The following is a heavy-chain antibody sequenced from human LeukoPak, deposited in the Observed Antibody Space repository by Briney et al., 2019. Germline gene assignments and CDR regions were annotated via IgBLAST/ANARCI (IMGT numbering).Heavy chain of an antibody. CDR2: INHSGST. CDR3: ARAYVDTAMVLHVGATVDYYYYMDV. J-gene: IGHJ6*03. Sequence: SETLSLTCAVYGGSFGGYYWSWIRQPPGKGLEWIGEINHSGSTNYNPSLKSRVTISVDTSKNQFSLKLSSVTAADTAVYYCARAYVDTAMVLHVGATVDYYYYMDVWGKGTTVTVSS. V-gene: IGHV4-34*01. CDR1: GGSFGGYY. D-gene: IGHD5-18*01.